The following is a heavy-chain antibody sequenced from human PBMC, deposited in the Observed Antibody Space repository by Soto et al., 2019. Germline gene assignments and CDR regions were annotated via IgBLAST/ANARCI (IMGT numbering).Heavy chain of an antibody. V-gene: IGHV1-18*01. CDR3: ARDPGYCSGGSCYSDNWFDP. CDR1: GYTFTSYG. CDR2: ISAYNGNT. D-gene: IGHD2-15*01. J-gene: IGHJ5*02. Sequence: GASVKVSCKASGYTFTSYGISWVRQAPGQGLECMGWISAYNGNTNYAQKLQGRVTMTTDTSTSTAYMELRSLRSDDTAVYYCARDPGYCSGGSCYSDNWFDPWGQGTLVTVSS.